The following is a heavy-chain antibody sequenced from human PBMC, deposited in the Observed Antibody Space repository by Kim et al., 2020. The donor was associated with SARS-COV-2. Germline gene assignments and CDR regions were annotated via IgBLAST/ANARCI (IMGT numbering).Heavy chain of an antibody. Sequence: DSVKGRLTISRDNSKNTLYLQMNSLRAEDTAVYYCAKDGYGYGSGSYPDYWGQGTLVTVSS. V-gene: IGHV3-30*02. J-gene: IGHJ4*02. D-gene: IGHD3-10*01. CDR3: AKDGYGYGSGSYPDY.